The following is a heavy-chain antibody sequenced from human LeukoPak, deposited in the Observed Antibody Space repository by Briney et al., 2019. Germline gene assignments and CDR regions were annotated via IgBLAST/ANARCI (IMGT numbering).Heavy chain of an antibody. CDR1: GGTFSSYA. D-gene: IGHD3-10*01. J-gene: IGHJ4*02. Sequence: SVKISCKASGGTFSSYAISWVRQAPGQGLEWMGGIIPIFGTANYAQKFQGRVTITADESTSTAYMELSSLRSEDTAVYYCARPRVEIRFDYYGSGSLQKPLDYWGQGTLVTVSS. V-gene: IGHV1-69*01. CDR2: IIPIFGTA. CDR3: ARPRVEIRFDYYGSGSLQKPLDY.